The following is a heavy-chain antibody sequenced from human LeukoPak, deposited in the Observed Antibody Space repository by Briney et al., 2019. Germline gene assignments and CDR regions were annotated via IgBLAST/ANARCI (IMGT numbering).Heavy chain of an antibody. CDR3: ATIGIVGATLSHFDY. J-gene: IGHJ4*02. CDR2: FDPEDGET. D-gene: IGHD1-26*01. V-gene: IGHV1-24*01. CDR1: GYTLTELS. Sequence: ASAKVSCKVSGYTLTELSMHWVRQAPGKGLEWMGGFDPEDGETIYAQKFQGRVTMTEDTSTDTAYMELSSLRSEDTAVYYCATIGIVGATLSHFDYWGQGTLVTVSS.